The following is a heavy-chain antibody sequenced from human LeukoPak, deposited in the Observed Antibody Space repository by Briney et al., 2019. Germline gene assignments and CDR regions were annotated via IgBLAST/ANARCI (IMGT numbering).Heavy chain of an antibody. CDR3: ACGEYYDYLLGY. CDR2: INPNSGGT. CDR1: GYSFILYG. Sequence: GASVKVSCKTSGYSFILYGISWVRQAPGQGLEWMGWINPNSGGTNYAQKFQGRVTMTRDTSISTAYMGLSRLRSDDTAVYYCACGEYYDYLLGYWGQGTLVTVSS. D-gene: IGHD3-16*01. V-gene: IGHV1-2*02. J-gene: IGHJ4*02.